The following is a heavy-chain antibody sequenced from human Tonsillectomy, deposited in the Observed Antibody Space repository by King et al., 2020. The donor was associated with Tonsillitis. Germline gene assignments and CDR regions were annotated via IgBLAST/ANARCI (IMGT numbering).Heavy chain of an antibody. CDR1: GYTFTGYY. CDR2: ITPNSGGI. CDR3: ARGADFWSVNMYGMDV. D-gene: IGHD3-3*01. V-gene: IGHV1-2*06. Sequence: QLVQSGAEVKKPGASVKVSCKASGYTFTGYYIHWVRQAPGQGLEWMGRITPNSGGINYAQKFQGRVTMTRDTSISTAYMELSRLRSDDTAVYYCARGADFWSVNMYGMDVWGQGTTVTVSS. J-gene: IGHJ6*02.